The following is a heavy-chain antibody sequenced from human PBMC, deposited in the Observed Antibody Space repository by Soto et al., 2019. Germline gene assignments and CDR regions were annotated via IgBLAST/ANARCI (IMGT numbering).Heavy chain of an antibody. CDR2: ISYDGSEK. V-gene: IGHV3-33*05. D-gene: IGHD6-13*01. Sequence: PGGSLRLSCAASGFTFSSYGMHWVRQAPGKGLEWVALISYDGSEKYYVDSVKGRFTISRDNAKNSLYLQMNSLRAEDTAVYYCARVRAAVDYWGQGTLVTVSS. CDR3: ARVRAAVDY. CDR1: GFTFSSYG. J-gene: IGHJ4*02.